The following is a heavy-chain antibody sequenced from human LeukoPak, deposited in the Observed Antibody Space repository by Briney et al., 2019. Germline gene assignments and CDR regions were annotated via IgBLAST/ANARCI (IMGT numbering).Heavy chain of an antibody. J-gene: IGHJ4*02. Sequence: SETLSLTCTVSGGSINSYYWSWIRQPAGKGLEWIGCIYTSGSTSYNPSLKSRVTMSVDTSKNQFSLKLSSVTAADTAVYYCAREGPLSSWYYFDYWGQGTLVTVSS. V-gene: IGHV4-4*07. D-gene: IGHD6-13*01. CDR3: AREGPLSSWYYFDY. CDR1: GGSINSYY. CDR2: IYTSGST.